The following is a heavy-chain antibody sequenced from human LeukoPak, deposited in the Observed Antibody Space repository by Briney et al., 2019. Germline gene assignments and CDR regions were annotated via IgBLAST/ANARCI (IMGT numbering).Heavy chain of an antibody. CDR1: GGSISSSSYY. V-gene: IGHV4-39*07. CDR2: IYYGGST. D-gene: IGHD3-22*01. J-gene: IGHJ4*02. CDR3: ARGGHTMISG. Sequence: SETLSLTCTVSGGSISSSSYYWGWIRQPPGKGLEWLGSIYYGGSTYYNPSLESRVTISVDTSKNQFSLKLSSVTAADTAVYYCARGGHTMISGWGQGTLVTVSS.